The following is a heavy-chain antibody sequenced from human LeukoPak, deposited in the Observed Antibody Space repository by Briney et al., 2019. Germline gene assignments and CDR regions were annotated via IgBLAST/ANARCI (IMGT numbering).Heavy chain of an antibody. CDR1: GYTFTSYA. CDR2: INAGNGNT. Sequence: HRASVKVSCKASGYTFTSYAMHWVRQAPGQRLEWMGWINAGNGNTKYSQKFQGRVTITRDTSASTAYMELSSLRSEDTAVYYCARVRAVAGTYDYWGQGTLVTVSS. V-gene: IGHV1-3*01. D-gene: IGHD6-19*01. J-gene: IGHJ4*02. CDR3: ARVRAVAGTYDY.